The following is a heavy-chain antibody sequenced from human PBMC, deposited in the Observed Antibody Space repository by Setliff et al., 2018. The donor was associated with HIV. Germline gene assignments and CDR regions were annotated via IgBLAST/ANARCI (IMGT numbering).Heavy chain of an antibody. J-gene: IGHJ3*02. D-gene: IGHD3-10*01. CDR2: INPYSGGT. CDR3: VREVRAAYKGPLWFGQSDPRPDTFDI. Sequence: ASVKVSCKASGYTFTAYYIHWVRQAPGQGLEWMGWINPYSGGTNYAQNFQDWVTMTRDTSITTAYMELSRLTSDDTALYFCVREVRAAYKGPLWFGQSDPRPDTFDIWGQGTMVTVSS. CDR1: GYTFTAYY. V-gene: IGHV1-2*04.